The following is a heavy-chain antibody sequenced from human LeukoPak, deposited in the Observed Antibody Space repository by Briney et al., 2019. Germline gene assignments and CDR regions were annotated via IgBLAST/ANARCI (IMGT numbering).Heavy chain of an antibody. D-gene: IGHD2-2*01. CDR3: ARFTVVPAYNWVDP. CDR1: GYSFTSYW. Sequence: GESLKISRKCSGYSFTSYWIGWVRQMPGQGLEWMGIIFPGDSDTRYSPSFQGQVTISADKSISTAYLQWSSLKASDTAMYYCARFTVVPAYNWVDPWGQGALVTVSS. J-gene: IGHJ5*02. CDR2: IFPGDSDT. V-gene: IGHV5-51*01.